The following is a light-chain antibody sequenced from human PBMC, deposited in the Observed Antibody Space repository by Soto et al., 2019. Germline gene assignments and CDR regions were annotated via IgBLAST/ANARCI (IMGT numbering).Light chain of an antibody. J-gene: IGLJ1*01. V-gene: IGLV1-44*01. Sequence: QSVLTQPPSASGTPGQRVTISCSGSTSNIGGSTVSWYQQFPGAAPKLLTYGNTQRPLGVPARFSASKSDTSASLAISGLQSEDEADYYCATWNDGVFVFGIGTKVTVL. CDR2: GNT. CDR1: TSNIGGST. CDR3: ATWNDGVFV.